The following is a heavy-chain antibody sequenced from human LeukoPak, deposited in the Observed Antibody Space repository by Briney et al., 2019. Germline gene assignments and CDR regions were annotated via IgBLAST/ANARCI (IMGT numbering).Heavy chain of an antibody. CDR1: GGSISSSSYY. D-gene: IGHD3-16*01. CDR3: ARVSFGQNYYYYYMDV. J-gene: IGHJ6*03. Sequence: SETLSLTCTVSGGSISSSSYYWGWIRQPPGKGLEWIGSIYYSGSTYYNPSLKSRVTISVDTSKNQFSLKLSSVTAADTAVYYCARVSFGQNYYYYYMDVWGKGTTVTVSS. V-gene: IGHV4-39*07. CDR2: IYYSGST.